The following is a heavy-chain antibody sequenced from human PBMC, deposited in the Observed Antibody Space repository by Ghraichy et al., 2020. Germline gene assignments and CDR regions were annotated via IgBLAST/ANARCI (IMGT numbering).Heavy chain of an antibody. D-gene: IGHD6-13*01. CDR3: ARYSSNSYDDAFDS. CDR2: INHSGST. V-gene: IGHV4-34*01. Sequence: TLSLTCAVFGGSFSDYFWSWIRQPPGKGLGWIGEINHSGSTKYNPSLKSRVTISVDTSKNQFSLKLNSVIAADTAVYYCARYSSNSYDDAFDSWGRGTLVTVSS. J-gene: IGHJ3*01. CDR1: GGSFSDYF.